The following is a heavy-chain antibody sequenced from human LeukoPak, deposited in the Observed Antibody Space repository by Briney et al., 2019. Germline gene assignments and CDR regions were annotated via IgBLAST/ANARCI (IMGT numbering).Heavy chain of an antibody. CDR3: ARVSPGGSGSYRTLDY. CDR2: INHSGST. Sequence: SETPSLTCAVYGGSFSGYYWSWIRQPPGKGLEWIGEINHSGSTNYNPSPKSRVTISVDTSKNQFSLKLSSVTAADTAVYYCARVSPGGSGSYRTLDYWGQGTLVTVSS. D-gene: IGHD1-26*01. J-gene: IGHJ4*02. V-gene: IGHV4-34*01. CDR1: GGSFSGYY.